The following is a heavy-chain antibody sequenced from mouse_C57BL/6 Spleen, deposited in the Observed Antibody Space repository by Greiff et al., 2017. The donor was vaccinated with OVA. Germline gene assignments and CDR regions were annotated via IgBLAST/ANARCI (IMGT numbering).Heavy chain of an antibody. CDR3: VRHDGPFDY. V-gene: IGHV10-1*01. CDR1: GFSFNTYA. CDR2: IRSTSNNYAT. D-gene: IGHD2-3*01. J-gene: IGHJ2*01. Sequence: GGGLVQPKGSLKLSCAASGFSFNTYAMNWVRQAPGKGLEWVARIRSTSNNYATYYADSVKDRFTISRDDSESMLYLQMNNLKTEDTAMYYCVRHDGPFDYWGQGTTLTVSS.